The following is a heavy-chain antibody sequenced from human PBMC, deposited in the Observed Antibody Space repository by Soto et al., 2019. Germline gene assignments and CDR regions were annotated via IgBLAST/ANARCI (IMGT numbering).Heavy chain of an antibody. J-gene: IGHJ4*02. D-gene: IGHD2-8*01. CDR2: IDYNGVT. CDR3: GRVMIGTSRHTDSDY. Sequence: SETLSLTCTVSGASISSREHYWGWIRQTPGKGLEWSGNIDYNGVTYYNPSLKSRVTVSKDTSKNQFSLKVASVTAADTAIYYCGRVMIGTSRHTDSDYWGQGTQVTVSS. V-gene: IGHV4-39*01. CDR1: GASISSREHY.